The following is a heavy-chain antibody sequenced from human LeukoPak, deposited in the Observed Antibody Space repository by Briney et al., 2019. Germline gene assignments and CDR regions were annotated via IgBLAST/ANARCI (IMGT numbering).Heavy chain of an antibody. J-gene: IGHJ4*02. Sequence: GGSLRLSCAASGFTFSSYWMSWVRQAPGKGLEWVANIKQDGSEKYYVDSVKGRFTISRDNSKNTLYLQMNSLRAEDTAVYYCANGGSYGTQTFDYWGQGTLVTVSS. V-gene: IGHV3-7*03. CDR1: GFTFSSYW. D-gene: IGHD1-26*01. CDR3: ANGGSYGTQTFDY. CDR2: IKQDGSEK.